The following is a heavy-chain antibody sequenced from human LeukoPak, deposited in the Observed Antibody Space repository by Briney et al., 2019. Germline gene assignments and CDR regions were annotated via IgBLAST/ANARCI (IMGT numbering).Heavy chain of an antibody. J-gene: IGHJ3*02. CDR3: ARGVRGQYSSSWYYLGNDAFDI. CDR1: GYTFTGYY. V-gene: IGHV1-2*04. D-gene: IGHD6-13*01. CDR2: INPNSGGT. Sequence: ASVKVSCKASGYTFTGYYMHWVRQAPGQGLEWMGWINPNSGGTNYAQKFQGWVTMTRDTSISTAYMELSRLRSDDTAVYYCARGVRGQYSSSWYYLGNDAFDIWGQGTMVTVSS.